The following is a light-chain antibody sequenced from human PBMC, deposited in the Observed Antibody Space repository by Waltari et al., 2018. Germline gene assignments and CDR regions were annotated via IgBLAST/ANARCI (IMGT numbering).Light chain of an antibody. V-gene: IGKV1-5*03. J-gene: IGKJ3*01. CDR1: QDISND. CDR2: KAS. Sequence: EIQMTQSPSSLSTSVVDRVTITCQTSQDISNDLNWYQQKPGKAPKLLIYKASSLESGVPSTFSGSGSGTEFTLTISSLQPDDFATYYCQQYDSYPFTFGPGTRVDIK. CDR3: QQYDSYPFT.